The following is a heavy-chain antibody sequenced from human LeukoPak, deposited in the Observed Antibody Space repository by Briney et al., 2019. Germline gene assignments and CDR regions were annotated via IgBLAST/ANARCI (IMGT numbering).Heavy chain of an antibody. V-gene: IGHV4-59*08. J-gene: IGHJ5*02. CDR1: GGSIRNYY. CDR3: AKYVSTGWFDP. CDR2: IYYSGST. D-gene: IGHD5/OR15-5a*01. Sequence: SETLSLTCSVSGGSIRNYYWSWIRQPPGKGLEWIGYIYYSGSTNYNPSLKSRVTISVDTSENQFSLKLSSVTAAETALYYCAKYVSTGWFDPWGQGTLVTVSS.